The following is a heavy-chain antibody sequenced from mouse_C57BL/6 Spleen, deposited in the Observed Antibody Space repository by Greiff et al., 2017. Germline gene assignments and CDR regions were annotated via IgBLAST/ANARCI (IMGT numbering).Heavy chain of an antibody. D-gene: IGHD1-1*01. CDR1: GFSLTSYG. V-gene: IGHV2-2*01. CDR2: IWSGGST. Sequence: VHLVESGPGLVQPSQSLSITCTVSGFSLTSYGVHWVRQSPGKGLEWLGVIWSGGSTDYNAAFISRLSISKDNSKSQVFFKMTRLQADDTAIYYCARGRDYGSSSYWYFDVWGTGTTVTVSS. CDR3: ARGRDYGSSSYWYFDV. J-gene: IGHJ1*03.